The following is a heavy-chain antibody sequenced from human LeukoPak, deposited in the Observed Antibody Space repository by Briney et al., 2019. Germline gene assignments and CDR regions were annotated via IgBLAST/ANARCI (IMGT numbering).Heavy chain of an antibody. CDR2: ISSSSYI. J-gene: IGHJ4*02. Sequence: GGSLRLSCAASGFTFSSYSMTWVRQAPGKGLEWVSSISSSSYIYYADSVKGRFTISRDNAKNSLYLQMNSLRAEDTAVYYCARVFSVVTHNFDHWGQGTLVTVSS. V-gene: IGHV3-21*01. D-gene: IGHD4-23*01. CDR1: GFTFSSYS. CDR3: ARVFSVVTHNFDH.